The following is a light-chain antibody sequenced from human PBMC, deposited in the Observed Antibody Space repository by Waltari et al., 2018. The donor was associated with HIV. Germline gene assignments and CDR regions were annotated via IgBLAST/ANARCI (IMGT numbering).Light chain of an antibody. CDR2: DAS. V-gene: IGKV1-33*01. J-gene: IGKJ3*01. CDR1: QDISNY. CDR3: QHYDTLFHGRFT. Sequence: DIQMTQSPSSLSASVGDRVTISCQASQDISNYLNWYQQKPGRAPKLLIYDASNLETGVPTRFSGSGSGTDFTFTISSLQPEDIATYYCQHYDTLFHGRFTFGPGTKVDIK.